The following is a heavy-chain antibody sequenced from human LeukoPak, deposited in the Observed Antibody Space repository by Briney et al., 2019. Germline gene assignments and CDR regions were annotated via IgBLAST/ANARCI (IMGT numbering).Heavy chain of an antibody. D-gene: IGHD3-22*01. Sequence: GGSLRLSCAASGFTFSSYWMHWVRQAPGKGLVWVSRINSDGSSTSYADSVKGRFTISRDNAKNTLYLQMNSLRAEDTAVSYCARDYYDSSDLDYWGQGTLVTVSS. CDR3: ARDYYDSSDLDY. V-gene: IGHV3-74*01. CDR1: GFTFSSYW. CDR2: INSDGSST. J-gene: IGHJ4*02.